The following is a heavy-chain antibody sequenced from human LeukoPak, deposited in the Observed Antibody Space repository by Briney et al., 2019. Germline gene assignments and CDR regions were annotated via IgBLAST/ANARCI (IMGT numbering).Heavy chain of an antibody. D-gene: IGHD3/OR15-3a*01. CDR2: IWFDGGKI. V-gene: IGHV3-33*06. CDR3: AKGRTGNFDY. Sequence: GGSLRLSCAASGFPFSSYVMHWLRQAPGEGLEWVAVIWFDGGKIYYADSVKGRFTISRDNSKNTLFLQMSSLRAEDTAVYYCAKGRTGNFDYWGQGTLVTVSS. J-gene: IGHJ4*02. CDR1: GFPFSSYV.